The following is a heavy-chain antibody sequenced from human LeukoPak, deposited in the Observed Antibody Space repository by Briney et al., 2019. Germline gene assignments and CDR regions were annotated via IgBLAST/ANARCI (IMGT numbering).Heavy chain of an antibody. CDR2: IYTSGST. CDR3: ARGGPYYYDSSGYYYYYYYGMDV. CDR1: GGSISSYY. J-gene: IGHJ6*02. Sequence: SETLSLTCTVSGGSISSYYWSWIRQPPGKGLEWIGYIYTSGSTNYNPSLKSRVTISVDTSKNQFSLKLSSVTAADTAVYYCARGGPYYYDSSGYYYYYYYGMDVWGQGTTVTVSS. V-gene: IGHV4-4*09. D-gene: IGHD3-22*01.